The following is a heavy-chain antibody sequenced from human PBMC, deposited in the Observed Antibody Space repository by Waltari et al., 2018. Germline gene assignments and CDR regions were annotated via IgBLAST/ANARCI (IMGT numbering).Heavy chain of an antibody. Sequence: EVHLVESGGGFVQPGGSLRLSCAASAFTFNIYTMSWVHQAPGKWLEWISYIRSCSSAIYHADSVEGRFTISRDNAKNALYLQMSSLRAEDTAVYYCARHLRPYCVGDCYSGLAYWGQGTLVTVSS. CDR1: AFTFNIYT. D-gene: IGHD2-21*01. CDR3: ARHLRPYCVGDCYSGLAY. CDR2: IRSCSSAI. V-gene: IGHV3-48*04. J-gene: IGHJ4*02.